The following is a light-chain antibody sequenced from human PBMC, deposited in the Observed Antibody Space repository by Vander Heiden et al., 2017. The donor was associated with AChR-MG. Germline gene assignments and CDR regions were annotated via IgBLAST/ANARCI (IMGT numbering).Light chain of an antibody. CDR3: MQAQQTPQT. J-gene: IGKJ2*01. V-gene: IGKV2-28*01. Sequence: DIVMTQSPLSLPVTPGEPASICRSSQSLLHSNGYNYLDWYLQKPGQSPQLLIYLGSNRASGVPDRFSGSGSGTDFTLKISRVEAEDVGVYYCMQAQQTPQTFGQGTKLEIK. CDR1: QSLLHSNGYNY. CDR2: LGS.